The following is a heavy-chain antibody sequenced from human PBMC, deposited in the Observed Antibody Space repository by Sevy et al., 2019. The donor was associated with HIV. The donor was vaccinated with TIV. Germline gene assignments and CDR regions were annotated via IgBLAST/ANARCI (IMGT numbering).Heavy chain of an antibody. Sequence: SETLSLTCTVSGGSVTRGQFYWSWIRQPAGKGLEWIGRVHNTGSATYNPSLRNRFGMSIDTSKNQFSLVLSSVTAADTAVYYCAIHVGDYVFRYFDIWGRGTLVTVSS. CDR3: AIHVGDYVFRYFDI. V-gene: IGHV4-61*02. D-gene: IGHD4-17*01. J-gene: IGHJ2*01. CDR1: GGSVTRGQFY. CDR2: VHNTGSA.